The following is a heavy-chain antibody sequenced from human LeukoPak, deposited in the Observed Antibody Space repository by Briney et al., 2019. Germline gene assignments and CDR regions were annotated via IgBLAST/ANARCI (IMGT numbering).Heavy chain of an antibody. Sequence: GGSLRLSCVASGFTFTNHWMHWIRQAPGKGPMWVSRIDFDGTITTYADSVEGRFTISRDNTKNMLYLQMNSLRVDDTAVYYCARDLTWNQVDFWGQGTLVTVSS. D-gene: IGHD1-14*01. CDR2: IDFDGTIT. CDR3: ARDLTWNQVDF. V-gene: IGHV3-74*01. CDR1: GFTFTNHW. J-gene: IGHJ4*02.